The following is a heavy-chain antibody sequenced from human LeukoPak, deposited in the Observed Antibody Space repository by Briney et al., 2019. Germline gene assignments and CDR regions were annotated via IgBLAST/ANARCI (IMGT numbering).Heavy chain of an antibody. J-gene: IGHJ4*02. V-gene: IGHV1-18*01. CDR2: ISAYNGNT. Sequence: GASVKVSCKASGYTFTSYGISWVRQAPGQGLEWMGWISAYNGNTNYAQKLQGRVTMTTDTSTSTAYMELRSLRSDDTAVYYCARDHDILTGYLAFDYWGQGTLVTVSS. CDR1: GYTFTSYG. D-gene: IGHD3-9*01. CDR3: ARDHDILTGYLAFDY.